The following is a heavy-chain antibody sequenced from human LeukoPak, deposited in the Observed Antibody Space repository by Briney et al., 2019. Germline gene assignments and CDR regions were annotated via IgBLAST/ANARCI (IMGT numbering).Heavy chain of an antibody. J-gene: IGHJ4*02. Sequence: SETLSLTCTVSGGSISSSSYYWGWIRQPPGKGLEWIGSIYYSGSTYYNPSLKSRVTISVDTSKNQFSLKLSSVTAADTAVYYCVRRHPRDINPRTYYFDYWGQGTLVTVSS. CDR1: GGSISSSSYY. CDR2: IYYSGST. CDR3: VRRHPRDINPRTYYFDY. D-gene: IGHD2-15*01. V-gene: IGHV4-39*01.